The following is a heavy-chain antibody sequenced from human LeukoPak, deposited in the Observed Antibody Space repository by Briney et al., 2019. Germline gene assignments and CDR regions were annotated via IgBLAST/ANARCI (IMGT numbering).Heavy chain of an antibody. Sequence: PSQTLSLTCTVSGGSIRSGSYYWNWIRQPAGKGLEWIGHIYTSGSTNYNPSLKSRVTISVDTSKIRFSLKLSSVTAADTAMYYCARQPGRGAGSPLYSYYYMDVWGKGTTVTISS. CDR1: GGSIRSGSYY. D-gene: IGHD6-13*01. J-gene: IGHJ6*03. CDR2: IYTSGST. CDR3: ARQPGRGAGSPLYSYYYMDV. V-gene: IGHV4-61*09.